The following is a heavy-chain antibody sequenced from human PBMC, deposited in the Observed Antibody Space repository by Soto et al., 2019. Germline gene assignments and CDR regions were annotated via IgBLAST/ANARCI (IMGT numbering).Heavy chain of an antibody. D-gene: IGHD2-2*01. CDR3: ASTSHRPYYYYGMDV. V-gene: IGHV4-34*01. Sequence: SETLSLTCAVYGGSFSGYYWSWTRQPPGKGLEWIGEINHSGSTNYNPSLKSRVTISVDTSKNQFSLKLSSVTAADTAVYYCASTSHRPYYYYGMDVWGQGTTVTVSS. CDR2: INHSGST. CDR1: GGSFSGYY. J-gene: IGHJ6*02.